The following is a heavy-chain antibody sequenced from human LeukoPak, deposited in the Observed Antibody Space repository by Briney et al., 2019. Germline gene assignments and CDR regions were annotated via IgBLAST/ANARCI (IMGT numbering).Heavy chain of an antibody. CDR1: GFTFSSYA. CDR2: ISYDGSNK. Sequence: TGGSLRLSCAASGFTFSSYAMHWVRQAPGKGLEWVAVISYDGSNKYYADSVKGRFTISRDNSKNTLYLQMNSLRAEDTAVYYCARDYLLWFGEISNWFDPWGQGTLVTASS. V-gene: IGHV3-30*04. J-gene: IGHJ5*02. D-gene: IGHD3-10*01. CDR3: ARDYLLWFGEISNWFDP.